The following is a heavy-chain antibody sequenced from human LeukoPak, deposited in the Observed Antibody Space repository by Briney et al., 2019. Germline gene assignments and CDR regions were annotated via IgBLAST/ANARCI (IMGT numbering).Heavy chain of an antibody. Sequence: PSETLSLTCAVYDGSFSDFYWGWIRQPPGKGLEWIGSIFHSGSTYYNPSLKSRVTISVDTSKNQFSLKLSSVTAADTAVYYCARHLSMYNWNDLGQGTLVTVSS. CDR1: DGSFSDFY. CDR2: IFHSGST. CDR3: ARHLSMYNWND. D-gene: IGHD1-20*01. V-gene: IGHV4-34*12. J-gene: IGHJ4*02.